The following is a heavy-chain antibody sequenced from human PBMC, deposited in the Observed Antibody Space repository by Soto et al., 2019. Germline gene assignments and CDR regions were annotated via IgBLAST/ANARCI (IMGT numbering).Heavy chain of an antibody. CDR1: GGSISSGGYY. Sequence: SETLSLTCTVSGGSISSGGYYWSWIRQHPGKGLEWIGYIYYSGGTYYNPSLKSRVTISVDTSKNQFSLKLSSVTAADTAVYYCARGFDWAIDYWGQGTLVTVSS. D-gene: IGHD3-9*01. J-gene: IGHJ4*02. CDR3: ARGFDWAIDY. V-gene: IGHV4-31*03. CDR2: IYYSGGT.